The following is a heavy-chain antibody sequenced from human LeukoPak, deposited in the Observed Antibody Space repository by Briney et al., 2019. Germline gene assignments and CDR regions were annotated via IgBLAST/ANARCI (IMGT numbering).Heavy chain of an antibody. CDR1: GGTFSSYA. CDR2: IIPTFGTA. J-gene: IGHJ4*02. D-gene: IGHD6-19*01. Sequence: SVKVTCKASGGTFSSYAISWVRQAPGQGLEWMGGIIPTFGTANYAQKFQGRVTITADESTSTAYMELSSLRSEDTAVYYCARHRSGWYRFDYWGQGTLVTVSS. CDR3: ARHRSGWYRFDY. V-gene: IGHV1-69*13.